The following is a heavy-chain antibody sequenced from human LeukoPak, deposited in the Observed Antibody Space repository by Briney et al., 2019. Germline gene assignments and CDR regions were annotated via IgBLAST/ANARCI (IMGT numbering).Heavy chain of an antibody. V-gene: IGHV3-7*05. CDR2: IKPDGSEK. J-gene: IGHJ4*02. CDR1: GFTFSSYW. CDR3: AREAGWDKFDY. Sequence: HPGGSLRLSCAASGFTFSSYWMSWVRQAPGKGLEWMANIKPDGSEKYYVDSAKGRFTISRDDAKNSLYLQINSLRADDTAMYYCAREAGWDKFDYWGQGTLVTVSS. D-gene: IGHD6-19*01.